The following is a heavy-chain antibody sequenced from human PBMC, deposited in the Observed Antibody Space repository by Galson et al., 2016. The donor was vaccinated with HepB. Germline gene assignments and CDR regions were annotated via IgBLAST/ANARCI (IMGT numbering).Heavy chain of an antibody. CDR1: GFTFTNYW. CDR3: AKWSDAAATY. Sequence: SLRLSCAASGFTFTNYWMHWVRQAPGKGLVWVSRINSDGSTTTYADSVKGRFTISRDNAKNTLYLQMNSLRAEGTAVYFCAKWSDAAATYWGQGALVTVSS. CDR2: INSDGSTT. D-gene: IGHD6-13*01. J-gene: IGHJ4*02. V-gene: IGHV3-74*01.